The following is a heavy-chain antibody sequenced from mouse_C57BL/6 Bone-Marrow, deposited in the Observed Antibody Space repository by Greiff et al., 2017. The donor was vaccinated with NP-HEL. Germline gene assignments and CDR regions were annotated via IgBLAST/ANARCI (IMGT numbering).Heavy chain of an antibody. V-gene: IGHV3-6*01. CDR2: ISYDGSN. Sequence: VQLKESGPGLVKPSQSLSLTCSVTGYSITSGYYWNWIRQFPGNKLEWMGYISYDGSNNYNPSLKNRISITRDTSKNQFFLKLNSVTTEDTATYYCARDLLTPFDYWGQGTTLTVSS. CDR3: ARDLLTPFDY. CDR1: GYSITSGYY. J-gene: IGHJ2*01.